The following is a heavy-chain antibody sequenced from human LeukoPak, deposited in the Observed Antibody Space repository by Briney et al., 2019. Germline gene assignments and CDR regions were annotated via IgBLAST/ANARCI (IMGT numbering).Heavy chain of an antibody. CDR2: INPRGGST. Sequence: ASVKVSCKASGYIFTTYYMHWLRQAPGQGPEWMGIINPRGGSTDYAQKFQGRVTMTRDMSTSTVYMELSSLRSEDTAVYYCARDSQDDFWSGYSDYYYYMDVWGKGTTVTVSS. D-gene: IGHD3-3*01. V-gene: IGHV1-46*01. CDR1: GYIFTTYY. CDR3: ARDSQDDFWSGYSDYYYYMDV. J-gene: IGHJ6*03.